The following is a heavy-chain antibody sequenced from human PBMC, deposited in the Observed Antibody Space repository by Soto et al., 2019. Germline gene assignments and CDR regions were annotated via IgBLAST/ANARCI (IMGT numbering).Heavy chain of an antibody. Sequence: QVYLVQSGGEMKKPGASVKVSCRASGYIFTTNGISWLRQAPGQGLEWMGWINPHDGNTVYAQKLHGRVPRTTDTSTSTAYMELRSLRSDDTAVYYCARGYCSGGICPIDFWGHGTLITVSS. D-gene: IGHD2-15*01. J-gene: IGHJ4*01. CDR2: INPHDGNT. CDR3: ARGYCSGGICPIDF. CDR1: GYIFTTNG. V-gene: IGHV1-18*01.